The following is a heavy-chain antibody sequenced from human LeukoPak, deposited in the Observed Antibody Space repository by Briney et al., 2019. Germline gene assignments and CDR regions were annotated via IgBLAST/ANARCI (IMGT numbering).Heavy chain of an antibody. CDR2: IIPIFGTA. CDR3: ARGITMVREGFDY. D-gene: IGHD3-10*01. J-gene: IGHJ4*02. CDR1: GGTFSSYA. Sequence: GASVKVSCKASGGTFSSYAINWVRQAPGQGLEWMGGIIPIFGTANYAQKFQGRVTITADESTSTAYMELSSLRSEDTAVYYCARGITMVREGFDYWGQGTLVTVSS. V-gene: IGHV1-69*13.